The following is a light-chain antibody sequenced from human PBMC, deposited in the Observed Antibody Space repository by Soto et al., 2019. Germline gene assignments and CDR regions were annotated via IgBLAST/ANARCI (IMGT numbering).Light chain of an antibody. Sequence: DIVMTQSPLSLPVTPGEPASISCRSSQSLLLSNGYNYLDWYLQKPGQSPQLLIYWGSNRASGVPDRFSGSGSGTDFTLKISRVEAEDVGVYYCMQALQTPWTFGQGTKVDIK. CDR1: QSLLLSNGYNY. V-gene: IGKV2-28*01. CDR3: MQALQTPWT. J-gene: IGKJ1*01. CDR2: WGS.